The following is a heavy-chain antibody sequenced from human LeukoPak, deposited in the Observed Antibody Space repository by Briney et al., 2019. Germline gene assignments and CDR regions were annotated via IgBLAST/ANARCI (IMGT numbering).Heavy chain of an antibody. CDR1: GLSYSDSY. J-gene: IGHJ4*02. V-gene: IGHV3-11*06. CDR2: VSSSGSYT. D-gene: IGHD3-10*01. Sequence: GGSLRLSCAASGLSYSDSYMTWIRQAPGKGLEWASYVSSSGSYTNYADSVQGRFTVSRDNAKNSLFLHMTSLRAEDTAVCYGSRTVGRGPGGHFDYWGQGTLVIVSS. CDR3: SRTVGRGPGGHFDY.